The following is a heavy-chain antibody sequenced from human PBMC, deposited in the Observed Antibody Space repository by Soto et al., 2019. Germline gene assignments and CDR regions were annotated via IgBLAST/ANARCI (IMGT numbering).Heavy chain of an antibody. CDR2: ISSSGNYA. CDR3: ARSSGSYWWEFDY. J-gene: IGHJ4*02. Sequence: QVQLVESGGGLVKPAGSLRLSCAASGFTFSDYYMSWIRQAPGKGLEWISYISSSGNYADYADSMKGRFSISRDNAKISLYLQVYSLRAEDTAVYYCARSSGSYWWEFDYWGQGTLVTVSS. CDR1: GFTFSDYY. V-gene: IGHV3-11*06. D-gene: IGHD3-10*01.